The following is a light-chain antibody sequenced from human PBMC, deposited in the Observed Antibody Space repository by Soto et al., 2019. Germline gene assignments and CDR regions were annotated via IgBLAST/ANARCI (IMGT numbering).Light chain of an antibody. Sequence: IQMPQYTSSLSASVGDRVTITCRASQSISSYLNWYQQKPGKAPKLLIYDASSLESGVPSRFSGSGSGTEFTLTISSLQPDDFATYYCQQYKSYWTFGQGSKVDI. CDR1: QSISSY. J-gene: IGKJ1*01. V-gene: IGKV1-5*01. CDR2: DAS. CDR3: QQYKSYWT.